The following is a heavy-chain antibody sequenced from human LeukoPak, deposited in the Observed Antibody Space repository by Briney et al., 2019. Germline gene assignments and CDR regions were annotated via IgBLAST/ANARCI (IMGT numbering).Heavy chain of an antibody. Sequence: PGGSLRLSCAASGFTFSSYGMSWVRQAPGKGLEWVSAISGSGGSTYYADSVKGRFTIPRDNSKNTLYLQMNSLRAEDTAVYYCAKDSLRYSSSYYYYYMDVWGKGTTVTVSS. D-gene: IGHD6-13*01. CDR1: GFTFSSYG. V-gene: IGHV3-23*01. CDR3: AKDSLRYSSSYYYYYMDV. CDR2: ISGSGGST. J-gene: IGHJ6*03.